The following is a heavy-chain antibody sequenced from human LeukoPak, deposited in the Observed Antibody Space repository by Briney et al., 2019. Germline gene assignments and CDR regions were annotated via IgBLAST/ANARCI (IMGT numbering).Heavy chain of an antibody. V-gene: IGHV1-24*01. D-gene: IGHD4-17*01. CDR2: FNPEDVET. CDR3: ATEIVGYGDVHYFDS. Sequence: ASVKVSCKVSGYTLTEISMHWARQAPGQGLEWMGGFNPEDVETIYARGFQGRLTVTEDTSTDTAYMELSSLRSEDTAMYYCATEIVGYGDVHYFDSWGQGTLVTVSS. J-gene: IGHJ4*02. CDR1: GYTLTEIS.